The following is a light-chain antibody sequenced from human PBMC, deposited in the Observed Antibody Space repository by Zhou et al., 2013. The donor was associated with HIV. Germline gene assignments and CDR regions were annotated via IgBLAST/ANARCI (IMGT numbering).Light chain of an antibody. V-gene: IGKV3-20*01. CDR3: QHYGSPGT. Sequence: EIVLTQSPGTLSLSPGDRATLSCRARQTVTSGYLAWYQQKPGQAPRLLIYGVSSRATGIPDRFSGSGSGTDFTLTISRLEPEDFAVYYCQHYGSPGTFGQGTKVEIK. CDR1: QTVTSGY. CDR2: GVS. J-gene: IGKJ1*01.